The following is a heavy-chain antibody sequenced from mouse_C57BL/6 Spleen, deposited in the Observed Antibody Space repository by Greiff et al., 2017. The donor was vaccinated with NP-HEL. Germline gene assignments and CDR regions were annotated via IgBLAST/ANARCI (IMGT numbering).Heavy chain of an antibody. V-gene: IGHV5-4*01. CDR2: ISDGGSYT. CDR1: GFTFSSYA. CDR3: ARDYGSSPAWFAY. Sequence: EVMLVESGGGLVKPGGSLKLSCAASGFTFSSYAMSWVRQTPEKRLEWVATISDGGSYTYYPDNVKGRFTISRDNAKNNLYLQMSHLKSEDTAMYYCARDYGSSPAWFAYWGQGTLVTVSA. D-gene: IGHD1-1*01. J-gene: IGHJ3*01.